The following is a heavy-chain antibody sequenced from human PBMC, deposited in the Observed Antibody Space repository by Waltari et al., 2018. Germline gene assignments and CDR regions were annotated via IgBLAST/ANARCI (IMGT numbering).Heavy chain of an antibody. J-gene: IGHJ6*02. CDR1: GYSIGRGSY. V-gene: IGHV4-38-2*01. Sequence: QVQLQESGPGLVKPSETLSLTSAVSGYSIGRGSYWAWIRQPPGRGLEWIGSTYHSGSTYYNPSLKSRVTISVDTSKNQFSLKLSSVTAADTAVYYCARSGSSFWSGYYIRYYYYGMDVWGQGTTVTVSS. CDR3: ARSGSSFWSGYYIRYYYYGMDV. D-gene: IGHD3-3*01. CDR2: TYHSGST.